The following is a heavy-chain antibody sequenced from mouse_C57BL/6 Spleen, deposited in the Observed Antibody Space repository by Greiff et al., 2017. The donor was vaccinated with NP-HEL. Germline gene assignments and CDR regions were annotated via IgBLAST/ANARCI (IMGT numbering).Heavy chain of an antibody. CDR2: IDPSDSYT. CDR3: ARAGDYYGSSYFYYFDY. Sequence: QVQLQQPGAELVRPGTSVKLSCKASGYTFTSYWMHWVKQRPGQGLEWIGVIDPSDSYTNYNQKFKGKATLTVDTSSSTAYMQLSSLTSEDSAVYYCARAGDYYGSSYFYYFDYWGKGTTLTVAS. CDR1: GYTFTSYW. J-gene: IGHJ2*01. V-gene: IGHV1-59*01. D-gene: IGHD1-1*01.